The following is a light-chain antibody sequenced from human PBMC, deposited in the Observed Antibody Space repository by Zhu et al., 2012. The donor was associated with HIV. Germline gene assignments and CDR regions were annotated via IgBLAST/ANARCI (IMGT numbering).Light chain of an antibody. CDR2: GAS. CDR1: QGISNH. CDR3: QHLTLYPT. V-gene: IGKV1-9*01. Sequence: DIQLTQSPSFLSASVGDRVTITCRASQGISNHLAWYHQKPWKAPKLLIYGASVLQSGVPSRFSGSGSGTEFTLTISSLQPEDFATYFCQHLTLYPTFGGGSKVEIK. J-gene: IGKJ4*01.